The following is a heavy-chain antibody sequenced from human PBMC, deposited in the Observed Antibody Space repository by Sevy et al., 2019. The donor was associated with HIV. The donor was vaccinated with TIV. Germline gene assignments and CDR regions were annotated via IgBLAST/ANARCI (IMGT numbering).Heavy chain of an antibody. J-gene: IGHJ3*02. Sequence: GGYLRLSCAAYGFTFSIYGMHWVRQAPGKGLEWVAVIWNDRSNKHYADSVKGRFTISRDNAKNTLYLQMNSLRVEDTAVYYCASLPNNYYDIISSSGDDAFDIWGQGTRVTVSS. D-gene: IGHD3-22*01. CDR3: ASLPNNYYDIISSSGDDAFDI. CDR1: GFTFSIYG. CDR2: IWNDRSNK. V-gene: IGHV3-33*01.